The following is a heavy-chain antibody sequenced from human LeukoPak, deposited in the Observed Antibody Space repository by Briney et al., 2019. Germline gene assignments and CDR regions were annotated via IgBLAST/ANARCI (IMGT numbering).Heavy chain of an antibody. Sequence: PSETLSLTCTVSGGSISSGGYYWSWIRQPPGKGLEWIGSIYHSGSTYYNPSLKSRVTISVDTSKNQFSLKLSSVTAADTAVYYCARGPWFYSPYYFDYWGQGTLVTVSS. D-gene: IGHD2-15*01. J-gene: IGHJ4*02. CDR1: GGSISSGGYY. V-gene: IGHV4-39*07. CDR2: IYHSGST. CDR3: ARGPWFYSPYYFDY.